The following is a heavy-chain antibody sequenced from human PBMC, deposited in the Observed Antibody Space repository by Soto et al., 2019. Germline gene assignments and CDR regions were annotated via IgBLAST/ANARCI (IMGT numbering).Heavy chain of an antibody. V-gene: IGHV4-59*08. CDR2: IRYSGST. J-gene: IGHJ4*02. Sequence: SDTRDLTWPFSGGSINYSYWTGIVQPPGKGLEWIGFIRYSGSTNYNPSLKSRVTMAIDTSQNQFSLTLRSVTAADTAIYYCARHGCYHDSTGYYHFVWGLGTLVTVSS. CDR1: GGSINYSY. CDR3: ARHGCYHDSTGYYHFV. D-gene: IGHD3-22*01.